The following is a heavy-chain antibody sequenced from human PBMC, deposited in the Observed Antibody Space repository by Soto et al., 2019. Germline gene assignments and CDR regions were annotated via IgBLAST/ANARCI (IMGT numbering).Heavy chain of an antibody. Sequence: SETLSLTCAVYGGSFSGYYWSWIRQPPGKGLEWIGEINHSGSTNYNPSLKSRVSISVDTSKKQFSLKLSSVTAADTAVYYCAAHLKTTVTAYWYFDLWGRGTLVTVSS. D-gene: IGHD4-17*01. CDR1: GGSFSGYY. J-gene: IGHJ2*01. CDR3: AAHLKTTVTAYWYFDL. CDR2: INHSGST. V-gene: IGHV4-34*01.